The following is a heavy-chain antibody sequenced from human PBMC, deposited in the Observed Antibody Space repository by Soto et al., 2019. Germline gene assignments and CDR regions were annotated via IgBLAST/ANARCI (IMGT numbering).Heavy chain of an antibody. Sequence: EVQLVESGGGLVKPGGSLRLSCAASGFTFSDHSMNWVRQAPGKGLEWVSSISTTGRYIYYADSMAGRFTISRDNAKNSLYLQINSLRGEDTAVYYCAAGTDTAMEQVADYWGQGTLVTVSS. CDR3: AAGTDTAMEQVADY. CDR2: ISTTGRYI. D-gene: IGHD5-18*01. J-gene: IGHJ4*02. V-gene: IGHV3-21*02. CDR1: GFTFSDHS.